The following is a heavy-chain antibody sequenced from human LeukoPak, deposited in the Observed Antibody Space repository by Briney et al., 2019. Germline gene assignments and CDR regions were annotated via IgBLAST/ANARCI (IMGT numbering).Heavy chain of an antibody. CDR1: GFTFSSYA. D-gene: IGHD3-10*01. Sequence: GGSLRLSCAASGFTFSSYAMSWVRQAPGKGLEWVSAISGSGGSTYYADSVKGRFTISRDNSKNTLYLQMNSLRAEDTAVYYCAKDEVLLWFGEPHFDYWGQRTLVTVSS. CDR2: ISGSGGST. V-gene: IGHV3-23*01. CDR3: AKDEVLLWFGEPHFDY. J-gene: IGHJ4*02.